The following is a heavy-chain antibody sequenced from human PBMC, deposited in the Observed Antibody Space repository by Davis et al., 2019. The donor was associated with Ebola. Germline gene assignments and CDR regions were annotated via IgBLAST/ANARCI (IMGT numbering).Heavy chain of an antibody. CDR2: INAGNGNT. V-gene: IGHV1-3*01. CDR1: GYTFTSYA. D-gene: IGHD6-13*01. CDR3: ARAQSIAAAGRLFDY. J-gene: IGHJ4*02. Sequence: ASVKVSCKASGYTFTSYAMHWVRQAPGQRLEWMGWINAGNGNTKYSQKFQGRVTITRDTSASTAYMELSSLRSEDTAVYYCARAQSIAAAGRLFDYWGQGTLVTVSS.